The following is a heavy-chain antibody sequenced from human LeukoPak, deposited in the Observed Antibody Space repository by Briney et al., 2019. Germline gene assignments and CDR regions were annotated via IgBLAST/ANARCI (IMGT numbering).Heavy chain of an antibody. Sequence: PSETLFLTCAVYGGSFSGYYWTWIRQPPGKGLEWIGEIHYSGSVTYNPSLETRVTISVDTSKNQFSLKLRSVTAADTAVYYCARLSLPANYYYYYMDVWGKGTTVTVSS. CDR1: GGSFSGYY. CDR3: ARLSLPANYYYYYMDV. CDR2: IHYSGSV. J-gene: IGHJ6*03. V-gene: IGHV4-34*01. D-gene: IGHD1-26*01.